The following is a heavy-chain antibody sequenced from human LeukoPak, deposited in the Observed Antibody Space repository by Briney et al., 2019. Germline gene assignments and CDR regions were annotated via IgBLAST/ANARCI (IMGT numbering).Heavy chain of an antibody. J-gene: IGHJ3*02. V-gene: IGHV4-38-2*02. Sequence: PSETLSLTCTVSGYSISSGYYWGWIRQPPGKGLEWIGSGSTYYNPSLKSRVTISVDTSKNQFSLKLSSVTAADTAVYYCARLRLRYDSNGYSTSYEAVDIWGQGTVVTVSS. D-gene: IGHD3-22*01. CDR2: SGST. CDR3: ARLRLRYDSNGYSTSYEAVDI. CDR1: GYSISSGYY.